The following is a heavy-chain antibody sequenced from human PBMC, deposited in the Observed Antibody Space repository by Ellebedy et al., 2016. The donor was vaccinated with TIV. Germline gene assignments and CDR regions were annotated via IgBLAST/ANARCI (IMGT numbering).Heavy chain of an antibody. J-gene: IGHJ4*02. CDR3: AKASSSANY. CDR1: GFTFSSYG. V-gene: IGHV3-30*18. Sequence: GESLKISXAASGFTFSSYGMHWVRQAPGKGLEWVAVISYDGSNKYYADSVKGRFTISRDNSKNTLYLQMNSLRAEDTAVYYCAKASSSANYWGQGTLVTVSS. CDR2: ISYDGSNK. D-gene: IGHD6-13*01.